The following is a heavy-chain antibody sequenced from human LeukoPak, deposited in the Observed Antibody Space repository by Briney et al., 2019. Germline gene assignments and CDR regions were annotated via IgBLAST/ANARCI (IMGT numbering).Heavy chain of an antibody. CDR3: ARESTSIAVAGYDY. CDR1: GFTFSSYW. J-gene: IGHJ4*02. V-gene: IGHV3-74*01. Sequence: GGSLRLSCAASGFTFSSYWMHWVRQAPGKGLVWVSRINSDGSSTSYADSAKGRFTISRDNAKNTLYLQMSSLRAEDTAVYYCARESTSIAVAGYDYWGQGTLVTVSS. D-gene: IGHD6-19*01. CDR2: INSDGSST.